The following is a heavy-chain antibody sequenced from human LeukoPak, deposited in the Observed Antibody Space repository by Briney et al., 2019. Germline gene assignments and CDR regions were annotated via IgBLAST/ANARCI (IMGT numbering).Heavy chain of an antibody. V-gene: IGHV4-4*02. Sequence: PSETLSLTCAVSGGSISSSNWWSWIRQPPGKGLEWIGEIYHSGSTNYNPSLKSRVTISVDKSKNQFSLKLSSVTAADTAVYYCARYVAAASTRGAFDIWGQGTMVTVSS. CDR3: ARYVAAASTRGAFDI. CDR2: IYHSGST. J-gene: IGHJ3*02. CDR1: GGSISSSNW. D-gene: IGHD6-13*01.